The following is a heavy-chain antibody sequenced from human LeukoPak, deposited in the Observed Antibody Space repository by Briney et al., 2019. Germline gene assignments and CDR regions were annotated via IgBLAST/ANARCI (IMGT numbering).Heavy chain of an antibody. V-gene: IGHV1-18*01. J-gene: IGHJ4*02. CDR1: GYTFTSYG. Sequence: ASVKVSCKASGYTFTSYGISWVRQAPGQGLEWIGWISAYNGNTNYAQKLQGRVTMTTDTSTSTAYMELRSLRSDDTAVYYCARAVEQLLPFLYYFDYWGQGTLVTVSS. CDR3: ARAVEQLLPFLYYFDY. CDR2: ISAYNGNT. D-gene: IGHD2-15*01.